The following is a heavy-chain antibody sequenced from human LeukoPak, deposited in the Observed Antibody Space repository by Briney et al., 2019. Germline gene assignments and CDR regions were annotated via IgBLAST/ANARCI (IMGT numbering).Heavy chain of an antibody. CDR3: ARRLDL. J-gene: IGHJ2*01. CDR1: GGPFSGYY. CDR2: INHSGST. V-gene: IGHV4-34*01. Sequence: SDTLSLTCAVYGGPFSGYYWSWIRQPPGKGLEWIGEINHSGSTNYNPSLKSRVTISVDTSKNQFSLKLSSVTAADTAVYYCARRLDLWGRGTLVTVSS.